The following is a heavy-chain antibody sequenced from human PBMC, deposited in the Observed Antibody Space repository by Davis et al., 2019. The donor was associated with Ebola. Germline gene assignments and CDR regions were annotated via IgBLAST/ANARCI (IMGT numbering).Heavy chain of an antibody. CDR1: GGSISSGGYS. D-gene: IGHD6-13*01. V-gene: IGHV4-30-2*01. Sequence: PSETLSLTCAVSGGSISSGGYSWSWIRQPPGKGLEWIGYIYHSGSTYYNPSLKSRVTISADKSKNQFSLKLSSVTAADTAVYYCARGPGWVAAAGTNWGQGTLVTVSS. CDR2: IYHSGST. CDR3: ARGPGWVAAAGTN. J-gene: IGHJ4*02.